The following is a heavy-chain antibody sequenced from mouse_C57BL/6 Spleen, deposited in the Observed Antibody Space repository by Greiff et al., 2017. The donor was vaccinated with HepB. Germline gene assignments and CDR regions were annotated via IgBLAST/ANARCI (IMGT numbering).Heavy chain of an antibody. J-gene: IGHJ2*01. CDR2: IYPGSGST. CDR3: AEGDYYGSSPFDY. V-gene: IGHV1-55*01. CDR1: GYTFTSYW. Sequence: QVHVKQPGAELVKPGASVKMSCKASGYTFTSYWITWVKQRPGQGLEWIGDIYPGSGSTNYNEKFKSKATLTVDTSSSTAYMQLSSLTSEDSAVYYCAEGDYYGSSPFDYWGQGTTLTVSS. D-gene: IGHD1-1*01.